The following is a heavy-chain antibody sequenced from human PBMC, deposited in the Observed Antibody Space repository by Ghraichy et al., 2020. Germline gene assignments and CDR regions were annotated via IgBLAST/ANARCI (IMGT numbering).Heavy chain of an antibody. CDR3: AAALRRLPYRGYSGYNY. J-gene: IGHJ4*01. CDR2: FDPEDGET. Sequence: ASVKVSCKLSGYTLTELSMHWVRQAPGEGLEWMGAFDPEDGETIYAQNFQGRVAMTEDTSTDTAYMELSSLRSEDTAVYYCAAALRRLPYRGYSGYNYWGTATLVTVSS. V-gene: IGHV1-24*01. CDR1: GYTLTELS. D-gene: IGHD5-12*01.